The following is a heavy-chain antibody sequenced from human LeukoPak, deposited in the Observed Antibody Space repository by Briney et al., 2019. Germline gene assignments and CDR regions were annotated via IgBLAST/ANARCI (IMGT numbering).Heavy chain of an antibody. Sequence: GGSLRLSCAASGFTFSSYEMNWVRQAPGKGLEWVSYISSSGSTIYYADSVKGRFTISRDNAKNSLYLQMNSLRAEDTAVYYCVRGPSDYDSSGYYIFYRYYMDVWGKGTTVTVSS. CDR2: ISSSGSTI. V-gene: IGHV3-48*03. CDR1: GFTFSSYE. CDR3: VRGPSDYDSSGYYIFYRYYMDV. J-gene: IGHJ6*03. D-gene: IGHD3-22*01.